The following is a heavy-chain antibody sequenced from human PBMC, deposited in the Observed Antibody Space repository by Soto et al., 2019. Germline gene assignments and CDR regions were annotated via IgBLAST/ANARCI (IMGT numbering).Heavy chain of an antibody. D-gene: IGHD3-9*01. CDR1: GGSISSTNYY. V-gene: IGHV4-39*01. CDR2: IYYLGST. CDR3: ARHGDPYILNYFDY. J-gene: IGHJ4*02. Sequence: SETLSLTCTVSGGSISSTNYYWGWIRQPPGKGLEWIGSIYYLGSTYYNPSLKSRVTISVDTSKNQFSLRLSSVTAADTAVYYCARHGDPYILNYFDYWGQGTLVTVSS.